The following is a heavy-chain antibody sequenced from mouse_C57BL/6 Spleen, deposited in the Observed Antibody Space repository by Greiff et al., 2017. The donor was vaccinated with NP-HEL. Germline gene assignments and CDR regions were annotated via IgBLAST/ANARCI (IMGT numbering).Heavy chain of an antibody. CDR2: LDPSDSYP. CDR1: GYTFTSYW. D-gene: IGHD2-2*01. Sequence: QVQLQQPGAELVRPGTSVKLSCTASGYTFTSYWMHWVKQRPGQGLEWIGVLDPSDSYPNYNQKFNGKATLTVDPSSSPAYMQLSSLTSEDSAVYYCEGLRRDYAMDYWGQGTSVTVSS. CDR3: EGLRRDYAMDY. J-gene: IGHJ4*01. V-gene: IGHV1-59*01.